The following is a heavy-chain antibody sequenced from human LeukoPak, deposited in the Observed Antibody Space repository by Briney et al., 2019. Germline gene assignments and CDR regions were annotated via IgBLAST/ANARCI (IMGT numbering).Heavy chain of an antibody. Sequence: GGSLRLSCAASGFTFSNYAMSWVRQAPGKGLEWVSAINDSGGSTYYADSVKGRFTISRDNSKNTLYLQMNSLRAEDTAVYYCARDGSGGSYFTLYFDYWGQGTLVTVSS. CDR3: ARDGSGGSYFTLYFDY. CDR2: INDSGGST. CDR1: GFTFSNYA. V-gene: IGHV3-23*01. D-gene: IGHD1-26*01. J-gene: IGHJ4*02.